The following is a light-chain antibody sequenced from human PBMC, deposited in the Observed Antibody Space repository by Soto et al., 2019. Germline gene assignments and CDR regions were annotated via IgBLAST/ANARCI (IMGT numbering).Light chain of an antibody. J-gene: IGKJ1*01. CDR3: QQHTT. CDR1: QGISSW. Sequence: DIQMTQSPSALSASVGDRVTITCRGSQGISSWLAWYQQKPGKAPRLLIYKATSLASGVPSRFSGSGSGTEFTLIIRSLQAEEVATYHCQQHTTFGQGTKVEI. CDR2: KAT. V-gene: IGKV1-5*03.